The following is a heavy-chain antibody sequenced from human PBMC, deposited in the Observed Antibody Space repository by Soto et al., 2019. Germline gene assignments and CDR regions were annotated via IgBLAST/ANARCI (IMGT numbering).Heavy chain of an antibody. J-gene: IGHJ3*02. Sequence: QVQLVQSGAEVKKPGSSVKVSCKASGGTFSSYAISWVRQAPGQGLEWMGRIIPIFGTANYAQKLQGRVTITADEFTSTGYMGLGSLISGDTAVYYCGRTRGGGLDGAFDILGQGKMVTVSS. D-gene: IGHD2-15*01. V-gene: IGHV1-69*15. CDR1: GGTFSSYA. CDR2: IIPIFGTA. CDR3: GRTRGGGLDGAFDI.